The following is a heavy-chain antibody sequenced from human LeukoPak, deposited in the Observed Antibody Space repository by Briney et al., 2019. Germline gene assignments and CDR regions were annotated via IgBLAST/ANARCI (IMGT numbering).Heavy chain of an antibody. D-gene: IGHD2-8*01. J-gene: IGHJ3*02. CDR3: AREGRYCTNGVCYTEGAFDI. CDR1: GGSFSGYY. V-gene: IGHV4-34*01. Sequence: SETLSLTCAVYGGSFSGYYWSWIRQPPGKGLEWIGEINHSGSTNYNPSLKSRVTISVGTSKNQFSLKLSSVTAADTAVYYCAREGRYCTNGVCYTEGAFDIWGQGTMVTVSS. CDR2: INHSGST.